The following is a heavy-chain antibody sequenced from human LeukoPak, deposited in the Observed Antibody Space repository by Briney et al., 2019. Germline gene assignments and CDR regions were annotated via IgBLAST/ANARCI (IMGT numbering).Heavy chain of an antibody. V-gene: IGHV4-38-2*01. CDR2: IYHSGST. D-gene: IGHD2-21*02. CDR3: ARGQPLLFDY. Sequence: SATLSLTCAVSGYSLSSGYYWGWIRQPPGKGLEWIGSIYHSGSTYYNPSLKSRVTISVDTSKNQFSLKLSSVTAADTAVYYCARGQPLLFDYWGQGTLVTVSS. J-gene: IGHJ4*02. CDR1: GYSLSSGYY.